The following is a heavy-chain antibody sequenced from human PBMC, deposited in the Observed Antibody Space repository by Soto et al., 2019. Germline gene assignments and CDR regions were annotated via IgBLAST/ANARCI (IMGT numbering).Heavy chain of an antibody. CDR3: PRGTAGPY. Sequence: QVHLVQSGAEVKKPGASVKVSCKGSGYDFTTYGITCVRQAPGQGLEWMARISAHNGNTDYAQKIQGGVTVTRATSTSTAYTALSPLTSDDSAVCFWPRGTAGPYWGQGAPVTVSS. J-gene: IGHJ4*02. CDR1: GYDFTTYG. CDR2: ISAHNGNT. V-gene: IGHV1-18*01.